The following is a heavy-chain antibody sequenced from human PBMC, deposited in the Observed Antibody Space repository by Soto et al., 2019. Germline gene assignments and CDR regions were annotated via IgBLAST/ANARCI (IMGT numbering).Heavy chain of an antibody. Sequence: QVQLVQSGAEVKKPGASVKVSCKASGYTFTSYGISWVRQAPGQGLEWMGWISAYNGNTNYAQKLQGRVTMTTDTSTSTADMELRSLRSDDTAVYYCARNFYDFWSGYYRAYYYYYMDVWGKGTTVTVSS. D-gene: IGHD3-3*01. CDR1: GYTFTSYG. V-gene: IGHV1-18*01. J-gene: IGHJ6*03. CDR2: ISAYNGNT. CDR3: ARNFYDFWSGYYRAYYYYYMDV.